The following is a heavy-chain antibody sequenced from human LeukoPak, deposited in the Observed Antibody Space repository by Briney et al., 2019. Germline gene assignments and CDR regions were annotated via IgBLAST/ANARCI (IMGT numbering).Heavy chain of an antibody. D-gene: IGHD1-20*01. CDR1: GGSISSYY. CDR2: IYYSGST. J-gene: IGHJ6*02. CDR3: ARHHNWNGPYYYYGMDV. Sequence: KPSETLSLTCTVSGGSISSYYWSWIRQLPGKGLEWIGYIYYSGSTNYNPSLKSRVTISVDTSKNQFSLKLSSVTAADTAVYYCARHHNWNGPYYYYGMDVWGQGTTVTVSS. V-gene: IGHV4-59*08.